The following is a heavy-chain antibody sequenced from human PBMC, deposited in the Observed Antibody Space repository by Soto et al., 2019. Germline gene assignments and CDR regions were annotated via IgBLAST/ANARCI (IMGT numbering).Heavy chain of an antibody. CDR1: GYTFTGYY. CDR3: ARDGAHVDIVATGDYYYYGMDV. V-gene: IGHV1-2*04. Sequence: GASVKVSCKASGYTFTGYYMHWVRQAPEQGLEWMGWINPNSGGTNYAQKFQGWVTMTRDTSISTAYMELSRLRSDDTAVYYCARDGAHVDIVATGDYYYYGMDVWGQGTTVTVSS. D-gene: IGHD5-12*01. CDR2: INPNSGGT. J-gene: IGHJ6*02.